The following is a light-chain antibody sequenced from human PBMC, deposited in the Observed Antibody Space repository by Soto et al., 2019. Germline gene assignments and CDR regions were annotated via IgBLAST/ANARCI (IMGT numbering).Light chain of an antibody. CDR1: SSNIGSNT. CDR2: SND. CDR3: AAWDDSLNGLVV. J-gene: IGLJ3*02. Sequence: QSVLTQPPSASGTPGQRVTISCSGRSSNIGSNTVNWYQQIPGTTPKLLIYSNDLRPSGVPDRFSGSKSGTSASLAISGLQSEDEADYYCAAWDDSLNGLVVFGGGTKLTVL. V-gene: IGLV1-44*01.